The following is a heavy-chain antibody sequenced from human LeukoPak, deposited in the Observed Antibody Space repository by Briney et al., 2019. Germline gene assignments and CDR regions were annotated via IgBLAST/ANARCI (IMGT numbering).Heavy chain of an antibody. J-gene: IGHJ6*03. CDR1: GFTFSSYG. Sequence: GGTLRLSCAASGFTFSSYGMSWVRQAPGKGLEWVSAISGSGGSTYYADSVKGRFTISRDNAKNSLYLQMNSLRAEDTAVYYCARDTPHYYGSGSYFNTELNYYYYYMDVWGKGTTVTISS. V-gene: IGHV3-23*01. CDR2: ISGSGGST. CDR3: ARDTPHYYGSGSYFNTELNYYYYYMDV. D-gene: IGHD3-10*01.